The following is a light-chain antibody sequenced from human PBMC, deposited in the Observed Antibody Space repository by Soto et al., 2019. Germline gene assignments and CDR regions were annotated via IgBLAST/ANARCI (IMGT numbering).Light chain of an antibody. CDR1: QDISTL. Sequence: DIQMTQSPSSVSASIGDTVTITCRASQDISTLLAWYQQKPGKAPKLLIYGASTLESGVPSRFSGRGSGTAFPLTISSLQPEDFATYFCQQADSFRLTFGGGTKVEIK. J-gene: IGKJ4*01. V-gene: IGKV1D-12*01. CDR2: GAS. CDR3: QQADSFRLT.